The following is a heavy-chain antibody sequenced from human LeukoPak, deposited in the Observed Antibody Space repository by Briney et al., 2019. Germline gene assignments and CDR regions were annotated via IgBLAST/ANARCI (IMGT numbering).Heavy chain of an antibody. Sequence: QTLSPTCAISGDSVSSDSSAWNWFRQSPSRGLEWLGRTYYSSKWYNDYAVSVKSRITINPDTSKNQFSLQLNSVIPEDTAVYYCARRRYYRYSGYFDYWGQGTPVTVSS. D-gene: IGHD3-22*01. CDR2: TYYSSKWYN. V-gene: IGHV6-1*01. J-gene: IGHJ4*02. CDR3: ARRRYYRYSGYFDY. CDR1: GDSVSSDSSA.